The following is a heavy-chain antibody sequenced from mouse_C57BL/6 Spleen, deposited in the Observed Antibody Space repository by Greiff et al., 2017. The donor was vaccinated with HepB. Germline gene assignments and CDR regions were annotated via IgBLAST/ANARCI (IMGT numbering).Heavy chain of an antibody. V-gene: IGHV1-61*01. CDR3: ASNGYWYFDV. CDR1: GYTFTSYW. CDR2: IYPSDSET. Sequence: QVQLKQPGAELVRPGSSVKLSCKASGYTFTSYWMDWVKQRPGQGLEWIGNIYPSDSETHYNQKFKDKATLTVDKSSSTAYMQLSSLTSEDSAVYYCASNGYWYFDVWGTGTTVTVSS. J-gene: IGHJ1*03. D-gene: IGHD1-1*01.